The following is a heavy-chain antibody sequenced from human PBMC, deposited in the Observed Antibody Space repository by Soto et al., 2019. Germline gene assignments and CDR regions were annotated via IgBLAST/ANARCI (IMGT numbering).Heavy chain of an antibody. J-gene: IGHJ5*02. CDR2: IFSNDEK. D-gene: IGHD2-21*02. CDR3: ARIMCGGDCYFNWFDP. Sequence: QVTLKESGPVLVKPTETLTLTCTVSGFSLSNARMGVSWIRQPPGKALEWLAHIFSNDEKSYSTSLKSRLTISKDTSNSQVVLTMTNMDPVDTATYYCARIMCGGDCYFNWFDPWGQGTLVTVSS. V-gene: IGHV2-26*01. CDR1: GFSLSNARMG.